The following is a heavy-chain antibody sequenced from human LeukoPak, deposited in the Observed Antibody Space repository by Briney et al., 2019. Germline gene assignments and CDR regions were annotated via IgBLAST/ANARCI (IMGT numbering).Heavy chain of an antibody. J-gene: IGHJ3*02. D-gene: IGHD2-21*02. Sequence: ASVKVSCKASGYTFTSYGISWVRQAPGQGLEWMGWISAYNGNTNYAQKLQGRVTMTRDTSTSTVYMELSSLRSEDTAIYYCARVGCGGDCYADAFDIWGQGTMVTVSS. V-gene: IGHV1-18*01. CDR1: GYTFTSYG. CDR2: ISAYNGNT. CDR3: ARVGCGGDCYADAFDI.